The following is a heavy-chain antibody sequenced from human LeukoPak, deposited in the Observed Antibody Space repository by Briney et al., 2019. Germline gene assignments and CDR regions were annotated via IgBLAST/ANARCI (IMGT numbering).Heavy chain of an antibody. CDR3: AREIPCSSSSCLDY. D-gene: IGHD2-2*01. CDR1: GYTFSTYG. V-gene: IGHV1-2*02. CDR2: INPHSGGT. Sequence: EASVKVSCKASGYTFSTYGISWVRQAPGQGLEWMGWINPHSGGTNFAQKFQGRVTMTRDTSITTAHMELSRLTSDDTAMYYCAREIPCSSSSCLDYWGQGTLVTVSS. J-gene: IGHJ4*02.